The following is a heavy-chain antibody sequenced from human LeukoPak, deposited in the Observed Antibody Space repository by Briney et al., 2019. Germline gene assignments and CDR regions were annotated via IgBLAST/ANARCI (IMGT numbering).Heavy chain of an antibody. Sequence: GGSLRLSGAASGFTFSSYAMHWVRQAPGKGLEYVSAISSNGGSTYYANSVKGRFTISRDNSKNTLYLQMGSLRAEDMAVYYCARESPNWSSFDYWGQGTLVTVSS. CDR3: ARESPNWSSFDY. J-gene: IGHJ4*02. CDR1: GFTFSSYA. D-gene: IGHD1-1*01. CDR2: ISSNGGST. V-gene: IGHV3-64*01.